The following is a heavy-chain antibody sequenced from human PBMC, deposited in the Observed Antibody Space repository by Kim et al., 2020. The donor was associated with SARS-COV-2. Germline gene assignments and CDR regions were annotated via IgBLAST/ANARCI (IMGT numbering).Heavy chain of an antibody. CDR2: INPSGGST. D-gene: IGHD3-3*01. Sequence: ASVKVSCKASGYTFTSYYMHWVRQAPGQGLEWMGIINPSGGSTSYAQKFQGRVTMTRDTSTSTVYMELSSLRSEDTAVYYCARGSVTIFGVVIFLGDVWGQGTTVTVSS. V-gene: IGHV1-46*01. J-gene: IGHJ6*02. CDR1: GYTFTSYY. CDR3: ARGSVTIFGVVIFLGDV.